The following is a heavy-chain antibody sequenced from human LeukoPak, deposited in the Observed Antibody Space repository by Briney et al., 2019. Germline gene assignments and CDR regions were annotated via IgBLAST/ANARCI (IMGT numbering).Heavy chain of an antibody. D-gene: IGHD3-22*01. CDR2: ISSNGGRT. CDR3: ATYYYDSGGFHFHH. Sequence: GGSLRLSCAASGFTFRSYGMHWVRQAPGKGLEYVSAISSNGGRTYYANSVKGRFTTSRDNSRNTLYLQMGSLRAEDMAVYYCATYYYDSGGFHFHHWGQGTLVTVSS. V-gene: IGHV3-64*01. J-gene: IGHJ1*01. CDR1: GFTFRSYG.